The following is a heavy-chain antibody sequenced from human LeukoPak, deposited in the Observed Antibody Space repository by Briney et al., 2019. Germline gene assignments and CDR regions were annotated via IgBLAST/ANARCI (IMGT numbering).Heavy chain of an antibody. CDR1: GGSFSGYY. J-gene: IGHJ3*02. Sequence: PSETLSLTCAVYGGSFSGYYWSWIRQPPGKGLEWIGEISHSGSTNYNPSLKSRVTISVDTSKNQFSLKLSSVTAADTAVYYCARRAVAVAGTRAFDIWGQGTMVTVSS. D-gene: IGHD6-19*01. CDR3: ARRAVAVAGTRAFDI. CDR2: ISHSGST. V-gene: IGHV4-34*01.